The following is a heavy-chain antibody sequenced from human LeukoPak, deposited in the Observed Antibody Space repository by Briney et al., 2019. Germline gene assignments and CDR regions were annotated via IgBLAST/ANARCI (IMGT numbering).Heavy chain of an antibody. J-gene: IGHJ4*02. D-gene: IGHD5-18*01. Sequence: PGGSLRLSCAASGFTFSSYAMSWVRQAPGKGLEWVSGINGAGGSTYYADSVKGRFTISRDNSRNTLYLQMSSLRADDTAVYYCAKDKGPYSFGLSPFDSWGQGTLVTVSS. CDR3: AKDKGPYSFGLSPFDS. V-gene: IGHV3-23*01. CDR1: GFTFSSYA. CDR2: INGAGGST.